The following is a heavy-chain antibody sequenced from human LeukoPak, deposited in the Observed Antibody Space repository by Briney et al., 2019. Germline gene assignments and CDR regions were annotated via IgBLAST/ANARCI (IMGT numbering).Heavy chain of an antibody. D-gene: IGHD2-2*01. CDR3: AKGGQTAARDMDV. Sequence: GGSLRLSCAASGFTFDDYTMRWVRHPPGKGLEWVSLMTWDAGTTYYADSVKGRFTISRDNSKNSLYLQMNSLRSEDTALYYCAKGGQTAARDMDVWGKGTTVTVSS. CDR1: GFTFDDYT. V-gene: IGHV3-43*01. CDR2: MTWDAGTT. J-gene: IGHJ6*03.